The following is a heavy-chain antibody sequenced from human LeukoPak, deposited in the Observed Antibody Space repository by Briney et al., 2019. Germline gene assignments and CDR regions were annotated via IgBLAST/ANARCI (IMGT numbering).Heavy chain of an antibody. Sequence: GALRLSCAASGFTFSSYGMHWVRQAPGKGLEWVAFIRYDGSNKYYADSVKGRFTISRDNSKNTLYLQMNSLRAEDTAVYYCAKATNYDILTGYYYYFDYWGQGTLVTVSS. D-gene: IGHD3-9*01. CDR3: AKATNYDILTGYYYYFDY. CDR1: GFTFSSYG. CDR2: IRYDGSNK. V-gene: IGHV3-30*02. J-gene: IGHJ4*02.